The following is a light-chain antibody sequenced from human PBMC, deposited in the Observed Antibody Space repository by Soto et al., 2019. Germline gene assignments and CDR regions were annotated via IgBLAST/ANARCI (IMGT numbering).Light chain of an antibody. CDR3: MQALQTPWA. CDR1: QSLLHSNGYNY. J-gene: IGKJ1*01. Sequence: DIVMTQSPLSLPVTPGEPASISCRSSQSLLHSNGYNYLDWYLQKPGQSPQLLIYLGSNRASGVPDRFSGSVSGTDVTLKISRVEAEDVGVYYCMQALQTPWAFGQGPKVEIK. CDR2: LGS. V-gene: IGKV2-28*01.